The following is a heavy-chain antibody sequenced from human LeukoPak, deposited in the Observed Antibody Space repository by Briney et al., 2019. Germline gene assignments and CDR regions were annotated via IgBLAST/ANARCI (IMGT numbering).Heavy chain of an antibody. V-gene: IGHV3-23*01. CDR2: IYENGGTT. D-gene: IGHD3-22*01. J-gene: IGHJ3*02. CDR3: AYDSSGYYYDAFDI. Sequence: GGSLRLSCVGSGFTFRSHAMSWVRQAPEKGLEFVSGIYENGGTTYYADSVKGRFSISRDNSKNTLYLQMDSLRGEDTAVYYCAYDSSGYYYDAFDIWGQGTMVTVSS. CDR1: GFTFRSHA.